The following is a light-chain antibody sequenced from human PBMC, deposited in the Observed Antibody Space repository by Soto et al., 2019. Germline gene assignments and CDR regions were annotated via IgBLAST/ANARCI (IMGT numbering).Light chain of an antibody. CDR3: QQHDSSRGT. CDR1: QSVSSNY. V-gene: IGKV3-20*01. Sequence: ESVLTQSPGTLSLSPGERATLSCRASQSVSSNYLAWYQQKPGQAPRLLIYGASSRATGIPDRFSGSGSGTDFTLTISRLEPEDFAVYYCQQHDSSRGTFGQGTKVDIK. J-gene: IGKJ1*01. CDR2: GAS.